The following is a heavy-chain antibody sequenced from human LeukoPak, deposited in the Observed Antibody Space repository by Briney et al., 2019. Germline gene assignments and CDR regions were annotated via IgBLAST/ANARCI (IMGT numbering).Heavy chain of an antibody. V-gene: IGHV3-23*01. J-gene: IGHJ4*02. D-gene: IGHD2-2*01. CDR2: ISGSGGST. CDR1: GFTLSSYA. CDR3: AKCLVVVPAAMLDY. Sequence: GGSLRLSCAASGFTLSSYAMSWVCHAPGKGLEWVSAISGSGGSTYYADSVKGRFTISRDNSKNTLYLQMNSLRAEDTAVYYCAKCLVVVPAAMLDYWGQGTLVTVSS.